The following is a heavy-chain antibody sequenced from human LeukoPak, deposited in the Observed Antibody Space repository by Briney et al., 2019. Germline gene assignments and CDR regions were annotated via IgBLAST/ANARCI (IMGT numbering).Heavy chain of an antibody. Sequence: ASVKVSCKASGYTFTSYGISWVRQAPGQGLEWMGWIGACNGNTNYAQKLQGRVTMTTDTSTSTAYMELRSLRSDDTAVYYCARDAGYNYGYLSSHFDYWGQGTLVTVSS. CDR2: IGACNGNT. J-gene: IGHJ4*02. D-gene: IGHD5-18*01. CDR1: GYTFTSYG. CDR3: ARDAGYNYGYLSSHFDY. V-gene: IGHV1-18*01.